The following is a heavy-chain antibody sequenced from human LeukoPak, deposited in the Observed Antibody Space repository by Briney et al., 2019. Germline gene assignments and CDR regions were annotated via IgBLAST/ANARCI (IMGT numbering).Heavy chain of an antibody. CDR1: GLTFSTSG. Sequence: MPGGSLRLFCTTSGLTFSTSGFNWVRQAPGKGLEWVASIGPTGFDRYHADSIKGRFTISRDNANNFLYLQMDSLRAEDTAVYYCAAETNGRHYDYWGQGTLLTVSS. CDR2: IGPTGFDR. J-gene: IGHJ4*02. D-gene: IGHD1-14*01. V-gene: IGHV3-21*06. CDR3: AAETNGRHYDY.